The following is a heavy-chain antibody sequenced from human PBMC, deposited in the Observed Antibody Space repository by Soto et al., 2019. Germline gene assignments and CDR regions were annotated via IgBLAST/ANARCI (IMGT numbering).Heavy chain of an antibody. V-gene: IGHV3-11*01. J-gene: IGHJ4*02. CDR2: ISSSGSTI. CDR1: GFTFSDYY. Sequence: GGSLRLSCAASGFTFSDYYMSWIRQAPGKGLEWVSYISSSGSTIYYADSVKGRFTISRDNAKNSLYLQMNSLRAEDTAVYYCARVEFHGAGRSYYFDYWGQGTLVTVSS. CDR3: ARVEFHGAGRSYYFDY. D-gene: IGHD1-26*01.